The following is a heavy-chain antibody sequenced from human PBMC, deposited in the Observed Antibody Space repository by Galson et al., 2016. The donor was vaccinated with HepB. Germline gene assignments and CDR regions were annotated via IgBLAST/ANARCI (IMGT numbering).Heavy chain of an antibody. CDR2: ISGSGGST. CDR1: GFTFSIYA. Sequence: SLRLSCAASGFTFSIYAMSWVRQAPGKGLEWVSAISGSGGSTYYADSAKGRFTVSRDNSKNTMYLQMNSLRAEDTAVYFCARDVVIDPRIEYYYYYYGLDVWGQGTTVTVSS. D-gene: IGHD2-21*01. CDR3: ARDVVIDPRIEYYYYYYGLDV. J-gene: IGHJ6*02. V-gene: IGHV3-23*01.